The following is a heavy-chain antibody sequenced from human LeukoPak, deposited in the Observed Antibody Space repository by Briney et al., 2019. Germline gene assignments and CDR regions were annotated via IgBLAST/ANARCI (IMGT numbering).Heavy chain of an antibody. D-gene: IGHD3-3*01. Sequence: GRSLRLSCAASGFTFGSYAMHWVRQAPGKGLEWVAVISYDGSNKYYADSVKGRFTISRDNSKNTLYLQMNSLRAEDTAVYYCARVPTLYDFWSAPLDYWGQGTLVTVSS. V-gene: IGHV3-30-3*01. CDR2: ISYDGSNK. CDR3: ARVPTLYDFWSAPLDY. J-gene: IGHJ4*02. CDR1: GFTFGSYA.